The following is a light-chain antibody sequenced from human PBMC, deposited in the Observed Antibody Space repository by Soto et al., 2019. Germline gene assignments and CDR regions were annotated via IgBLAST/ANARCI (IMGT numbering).Light chain of an antibody. CDR2: EVN. Sequence: QSVLTQPPSASGSPGQSVAISCSGTSGDVGGYNYVSWYQQHPGKAPKLIIYEVNKRPSGVPDRFSGSKSGNTASLTVSGLQAEDEGDYYCSSHAASGVFGGGTKLTVL. CDR1: SGDVGGYNY. CDR3: SSHAASGV. V-gene: IGLV2-8*01. J-gene: IGLJ3*02.